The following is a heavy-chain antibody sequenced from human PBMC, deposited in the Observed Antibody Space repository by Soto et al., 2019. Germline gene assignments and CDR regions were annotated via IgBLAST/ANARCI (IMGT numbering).Heavy chain of an antibody. V-gene: IGHV3-30-3*01. CDR2: ISYDGSNK. J-gene: IGHJ4*02. D-gene: IGHD4-17*01. CDR3: AYLYDYGDYVFAY. CDR1: GFTFSSYA. Sequence: LRLSCAACGFTFSSYAMHWVRQAPGKGLEWVAVISYDGSNKYYADSVKGRFTISRDNSKNTLYLQMNSLRAEDTAVYYCAYLYDYGDYVFAYWGQGTLVTVSS.